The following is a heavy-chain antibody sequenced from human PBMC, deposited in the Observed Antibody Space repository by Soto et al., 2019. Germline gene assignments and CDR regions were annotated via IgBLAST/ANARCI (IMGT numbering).Heavy chain of an antibody. CDR2: IYPGHCDT. D-gene: IGHD6-19*01. CDR3: ARAIAVARNMDV. J-gene: IGHJ6*03. V-gene: IGHV5-51*01. CDR1: GYICTSDL. Sequence: GESLKISWNASGYICTSDLIGWGRQMPGKGVEGMGIIYPGHCDTRYSPSFQGQVTISADKSISNAYLQWSSLKASDNAMYYCARAIAVARNMDVWGKGTTVTVSS.